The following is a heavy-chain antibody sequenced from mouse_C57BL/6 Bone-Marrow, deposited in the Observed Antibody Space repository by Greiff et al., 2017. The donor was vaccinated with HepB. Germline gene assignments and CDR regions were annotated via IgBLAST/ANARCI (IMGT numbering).Heavy chain of an antibody. Sequence: EVQGVESGGGLVKPGGSLKLSCAASGFTFSDYGMHWVRQAPEKGLEWVAYISSGSSTIYYADTVKGRFTISRDNAKNTLFLQMTNLRSEDTAMYYCARPDYYGSSYHWYFDVWGTGTTVTVSS. J-gene: IGHJ1*03. CDR3: ARPDYYGSSYHWYFDV. V-gene: IGHV5-17*01. D-gene: IGHD1-1*01. CDR2: ISSGSSTI. CDR1: GFTFSDYG.